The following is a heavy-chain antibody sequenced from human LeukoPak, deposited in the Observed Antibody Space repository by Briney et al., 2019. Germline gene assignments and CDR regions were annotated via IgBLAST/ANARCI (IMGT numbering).Heavy chain of an antibody. CDR2: ISGSSSYI. V-gene: IGHV3-21*01. Sequence: GGSLRLSCAASGFTFSSYSMNWVRQAPGKGLEWVSSISGSSSYIYYADSVKGRFTISRDNAKNSLYLQMNSLRAEDTAVYYCARGRWELRAWDYWGQGTLVTVSS. J-gene: IGHJ4*02. CDR3: ARGRWELRAWDY. D-gene: IGHD1-26*01. CDR1: GFTFSSYS.